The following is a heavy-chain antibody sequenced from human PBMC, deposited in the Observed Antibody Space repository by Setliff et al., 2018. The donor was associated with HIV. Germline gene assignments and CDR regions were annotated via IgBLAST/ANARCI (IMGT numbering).Heavy chain of an antibody. CDR1: GYSFTNYW. Sequence: ESLKISCQGSGYSFTNYWIGWVRQMPGKGLEWMGIIYPDDSQTRYSPSFQYQVTISADKSTSTAYLRWNSLEASDTAMYYCATSDYGGDSGHFQHWGQGTLVTVSS. D-gene: IGHD2-21*02. CDR2: IYPDDSQT. V-gene: IGHV5-51*01. CDR3: ATSDYGGDSGHFQH. J-gene: IGHJ1*01.